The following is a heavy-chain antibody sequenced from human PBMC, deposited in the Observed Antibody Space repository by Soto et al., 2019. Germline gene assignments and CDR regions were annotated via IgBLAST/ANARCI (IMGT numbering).Heavy chain of an antibody. J-gene: IGHJ4*02. D-gene: IGHD1-26*01. V-gene: IGHV1-3*01. Sequence: ASVKVSCKASGYTFTSYAMHWVRQAPVQRLEWMGWINAGNGNTKYSQKFQGRVTITRDTSASTAYMELSSLRSEDTAVYYCARVRGSYNFDYWGQGTLVTVSS. CDR2: INAGNGNT. CDR3: ARVRGSYNFDY. CDR1: GYTFTSYA.